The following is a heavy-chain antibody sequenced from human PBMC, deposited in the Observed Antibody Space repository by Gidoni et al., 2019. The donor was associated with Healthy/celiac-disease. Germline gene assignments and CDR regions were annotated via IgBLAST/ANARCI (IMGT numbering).Heavy chain of an antibody. D-gene: IGHD3-16*01. Sequence: QVQLVESGGGVVQPGRSLRLSCAAPGSTVSSYAMHWVRQAPGKGLEWVAVISYDGSNKYYADSVKGRFTISRDKSKNTLYLQMNSLRAEDTAVYYCARTPQGAAMPISFDYWGQGTLVTVSS. V-gene: IGHV3-30-3*01. CDR1: GSTVSSYA. CDR2: ISYDGSNK. J-gene: IGHJ4*02. CDR3: ARTPQGAAMPISFDY.